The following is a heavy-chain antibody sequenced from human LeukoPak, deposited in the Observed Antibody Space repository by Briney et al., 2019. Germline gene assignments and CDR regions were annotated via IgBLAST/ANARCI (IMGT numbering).Heavy chain of an antibody. CDR3: AKGGLRYFDWLSPSAPYGMDV. Sequence: PGGSLRLSCAASGFTFSSYWMSWVRQAPGKGLEWVSAISGSGGSTYYADSVKGRFTISRDNSKNTLYLQMNSLRAEDTAVYYCAKGGLRYFDWLSPSAPYGMDVWGQGTTVTVSS. CDR2: ISGSGGST. J-gene: IGHJ6*02. D-gene: IGHD3-9*01. V-gene: IGHV3-23*01. CDR1: GFTFSSYW.